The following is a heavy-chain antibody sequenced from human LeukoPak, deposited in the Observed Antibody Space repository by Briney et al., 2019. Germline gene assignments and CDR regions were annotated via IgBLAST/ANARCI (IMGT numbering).Heavy chain of an antibody. J-gene: IGHJ4*02. CDR2: IRYDGNEK. CDR3: ARERDRRGYFDY. Sequence: PRGLLRFSSEAPGNTFTINAMHWGPHTQDKGLAWVTFIRYDGNEKYYADSVKGRFTVSRDNSKNMLFLQMSSLRGEDTAVYYCARERDRRGYFDYWGQGTLVTVSS. D-gene: IGHD1-26*01. CDR1: GNTFTINA. V-gene: IGHV3-30*02.